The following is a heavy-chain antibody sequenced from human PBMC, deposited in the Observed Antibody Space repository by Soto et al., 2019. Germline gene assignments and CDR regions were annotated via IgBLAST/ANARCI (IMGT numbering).Heavy chain of an antibody. CDR1: GFTFSSYG. J-gene: IGHJ4*02. Sequence: PGGSLRLSCAASGFTFSSYGMHWVRQAPGKGLEWVAVIWYDGSNKYYADSVKGRFTISRDNSKNTLYLQMNSLRAEDTAVYYCARELAARTFDYWGQGTLVTVSS. CDR2: IWYDGSNK. V-gene: IGHV3-33*01. D-gene: IGHD6-6*01. CDR3: ARELAARTFDY.